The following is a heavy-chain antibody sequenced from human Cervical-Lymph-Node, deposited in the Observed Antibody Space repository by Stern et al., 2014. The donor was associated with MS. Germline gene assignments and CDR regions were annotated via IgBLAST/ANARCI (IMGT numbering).Heavy chain of an antibody. J-gene: IGHJ4*02. CDR3: ARDKREGDY. CDR2: ITGYSGNT. D-gene: IGHD1-26*01. CDR1: GYTFGSYG. V-gene: IGHV1-18*01. Sequence: VQLVQSGAEVKKPGASVKVSCKASGYTFGSYGFHWVRQAPGQGLQWMGWITGYSGNTKNAQMFQGRVTLTTDTSTNTAYMELRSLKPDDTAMYYCARDKREGDYWGQGTLVTVSS.